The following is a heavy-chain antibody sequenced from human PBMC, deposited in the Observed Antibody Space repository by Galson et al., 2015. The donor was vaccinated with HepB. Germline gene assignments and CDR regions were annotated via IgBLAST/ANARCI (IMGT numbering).Heavy chain of an antibody. Sequence: SVKVSCKASGYTFTSYGISWVRQAPGQGLEWMGWISAYNGNTNYAQKLQGRVTMTTDTSTSTAYMELRSLRSDDTAVYYCARGVLHRDYYYGMDVWGQGTTVTVSS. CDR1: GYTFTSYG. V-gene: IGHV1-18*04. CDR2: ISAYNGNT. D-gene: IGHD3-16*01. J-gene: IGHJ6*02. CDR3: ARGVLHRDYYYGMDV.